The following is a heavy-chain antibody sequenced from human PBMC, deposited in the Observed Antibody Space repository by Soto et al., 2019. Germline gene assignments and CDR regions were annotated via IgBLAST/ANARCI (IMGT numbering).Heavy chain of an antibody. CDR1: GGSISSYY. CDR2: IYYSGST. J-gene: IGHJ5*02. V-gene: IGHV4-59*01. Sequence: PSETLSLTCTVSGGSISSYYWSWIRQPPGKGLEWIGYIYYSGSTNYNPSLKSRVTISVDTSKNQFSLKLSSVTAADTAVYYCARVYDFWSGYYLGWFDPWGQGTLVTVSS. D-gene: IGHD3-3*01. CDR3: ARVYDFWSGYYLGWFDP.